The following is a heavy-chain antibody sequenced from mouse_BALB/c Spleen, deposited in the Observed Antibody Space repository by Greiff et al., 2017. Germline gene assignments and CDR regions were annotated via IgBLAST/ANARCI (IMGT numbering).Heavy chain of an antibody. D-gene: IGHD2-10*02. J-gene: IGHJ4*01. CDR3: ARDKKYGNYLLYSMDY. CDR2: IWAGGST. V-gene: IGHV2-9*02. Sequence: VQLQQSGPGLVAPSQSLSITCTVSGFSLTSYGVHWVRQPPGKGLEWLGVIWAGGSTNYNSALMSRLSISKENSKSQVFLKMNSLQTDDTAMYYCARDKKYGNYLLYSMDYWGQGTSVTVSS. CDR1: GFSLTSYG.